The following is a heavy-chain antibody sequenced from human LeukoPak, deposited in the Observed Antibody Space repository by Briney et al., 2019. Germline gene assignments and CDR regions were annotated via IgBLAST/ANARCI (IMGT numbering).Heavy chain of an antibody. CDR2: IYYSGST. CDR3: ASAGCSSTSCPQYYMDV. Sequence: SETLSLTCTVSGGSISSSSYYWGWIRQPPGKGLEWIGSIYYSGSTYYNPSLKSRVTISVDTSKNQFSLKLSSVTAADTAVYYCASAGCSSTSCPQYYMDVWGKGTTVTVSS. D-gene: IGHD2-2*01. J-gene: IGHJ6*03. CDR1: GGSISSSSYY. V-gene: IGHV4-39*07.